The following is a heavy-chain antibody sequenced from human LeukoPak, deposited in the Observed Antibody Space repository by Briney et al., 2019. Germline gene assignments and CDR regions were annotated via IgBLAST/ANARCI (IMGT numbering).Heavy chain of an antibody. V-gene: IGHV1-69*13. Sequence: ASVKVSCKASGGTFSSFATNWVRQAPGQGLEWMGGIIPLFGTTNYAQRFQGRVTITADESTSTAYMELSSLRSEDTAVYYCARVDYGGNFDYWGQGTLVTVSS. CDR2: IIPLFGTT. CDR1: GGTFSSFA. J-gene: IGHJ4*02. D-gene: IGHD4-23*01. CDR3: ARVDYGGNFDY.